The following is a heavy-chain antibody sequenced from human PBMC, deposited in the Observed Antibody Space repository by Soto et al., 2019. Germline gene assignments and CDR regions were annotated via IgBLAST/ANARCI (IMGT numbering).Heavy chain of an antibody. CDR2: ISYDGSNK. CDR1: GFTFSSYA. CDR3: ARDKGYSGWYTVPYYYYGMDV. D-gene: IGHD6-19*01. V-gene: IGHV3-30-3*01. Sequence: AGGSLRLSCAASGFTFSSYAMHWVRQAPGKGLEWVAVISYDGSNKYYADSVKGRFTISRDNSKNTLYLQMNSLRAEDTAVYYCARDKGYSGWYTVPYYYYGMDVWGQGTTVTVSS. J-gene: IGHJ6*02.